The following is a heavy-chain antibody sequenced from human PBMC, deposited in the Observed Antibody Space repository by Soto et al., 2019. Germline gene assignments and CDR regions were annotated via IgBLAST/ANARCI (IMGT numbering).Heavy chain of an antibody. Sequence: QVQLQESGPGLVKPSGTLSLTCAVSGGSISSSNWWSWVRQPPGKGLEWIGEIYHSGSTNYNPSLNSRVTISVNKSKNQFSLKLSSVTAADTAVYYCATRRGGYSYGFDYWGQGTLVTVSS. J-gene: IGHJ4*02. D-gene: IGHD5-18*01. CDR1: GGSISSSNW. CDR2: IYHSGST. V-gene: IGHV4-4*02. CDR3: ATRRGGYSYGFDY.